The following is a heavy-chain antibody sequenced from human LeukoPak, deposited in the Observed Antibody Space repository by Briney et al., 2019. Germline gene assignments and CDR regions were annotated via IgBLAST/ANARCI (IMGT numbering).Heavy chain of an antibody. CDR2: INPNSGGT. D-gene: IGHD4-17*01. Sequence: GASVKVSCKAAGYTFTGYYMHWVRQAPGQGLEWMGWINPNSGGTNYAQKFQGRVTMTRDTSISTAYMELSRLRSDDTAVYYCARAHTVTITFDYWGQGTLVTVSS. V-gene: IGHV1-2*02. CDR3: ARAHTVTITFDY. J-gene: IGHJ4*02. CDR1: GYTFTGYY.